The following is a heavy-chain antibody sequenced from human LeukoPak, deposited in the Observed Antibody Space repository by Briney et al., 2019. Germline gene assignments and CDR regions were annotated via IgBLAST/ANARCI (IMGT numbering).Heavy chain of an antibody. CDR2: IRYDGSNK. J-gene: IGHJ4*02. CDR3: AKSYYDFWSGPSAHDY. Sequence: PGGSLRLSCAASGFTFSSYGMHWVRQAPGKGLEWVAFIRYDGSNKYYADSVKGRFTISRDNSKNTLYLQMNSLRAEDTAVYYCAKSYYDFWSGPSAHDYWGQGTLVTVSS. V-gene: IGHV3-30*02. D-gene: IGHD3-3*01. CDR1: GFTFSSYG.